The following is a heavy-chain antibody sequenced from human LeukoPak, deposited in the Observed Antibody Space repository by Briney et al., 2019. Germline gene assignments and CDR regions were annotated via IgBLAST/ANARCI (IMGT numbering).Heavy chain of an antibody. J-gene: IGHJ6*03. CDR3: ARDPPYYGDYVVDYYYYMDV. CDR1: GYTFTSYG. D-gene: IGHD4-17*01. V-gene: IGHV1-18*01. CDR2: ISAYNGNT. Sequence: GASVKVSCKASGYTFTSYGISWVRQAPGQGLEWMGWISAYNGNTNYAQKLQGRVTMTTDTSTSTAYMELRSLRSDDTAVYYCARDPPYYGDYVVDYYYYMDVWGKRTTVTVSS.